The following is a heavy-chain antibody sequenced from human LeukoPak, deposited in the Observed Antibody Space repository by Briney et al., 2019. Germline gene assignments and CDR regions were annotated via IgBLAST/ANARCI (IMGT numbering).Heavy chain of an antibody. CDR1: GYTFTSYG. J-gene: IGHJ4*02. D-gene: IGHD3-10*01. CDR3: AVGPNYCGSASSFDY. CDR2: ISAYNGNT. V-gene: IGHV1-18*01. Sequence: ASVKVSCKASGYTFTSYGISWVRQAPGQGLEWMGWISAYNGNTNYAQKLQGRVTMTTDTSTSTAYMELRSLRSDDTAVYYCAVGPNYCGSASSFDYWGQGTLVSVSS.